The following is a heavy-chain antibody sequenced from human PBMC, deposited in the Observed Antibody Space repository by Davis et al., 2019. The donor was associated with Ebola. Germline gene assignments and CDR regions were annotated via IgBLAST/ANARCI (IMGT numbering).Heavy chain of an antibody. J-gene: IGHJ5*02. CDR1: GGSFSDNY. D-gene: IGHD3-10*01. CDR2: INHSGRT. V-gene: IGHV4-34*01. Sequence: MPSETLSLTCAVYGGSFSDNYWSWIRQPPGKGLEWIGEINHSGRTNNNPSLKRRVTISVDTSKNQFSLKLSSVTAADTAVYYCARGPGAIWFGEQLGGWFDPWGQGTLVTVSS. CDR3: ARGPGAIWFGEQLGGWFDP.